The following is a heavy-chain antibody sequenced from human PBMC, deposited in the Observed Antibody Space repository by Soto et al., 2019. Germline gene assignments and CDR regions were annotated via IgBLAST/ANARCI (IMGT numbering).Heavy chain of an antibody. CDR3: ARESRYRGYVVTATPPWFDY. D-gene: IGHD2-21*02. CDR1: GGSFSGYY. J-gene: IGHJ4*02. CDR2: INHSGST. Sequence: QVQLQQWGAGLLKPSETLSLTCAVYGGSFSGYYWSWIRQPPGKGLEWIGEINHSGSTNYNPSLKSRVTISVDTSKNQFSLKLSSVTAADTAVYYCARESRYRGYVVTATPPWFDYWGQGTLVTVSS. V-gene: IGHV4-34*01.